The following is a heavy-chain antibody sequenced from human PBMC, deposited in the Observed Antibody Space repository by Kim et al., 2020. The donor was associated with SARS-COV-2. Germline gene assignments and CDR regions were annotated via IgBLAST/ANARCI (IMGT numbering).Heavy chain of an antibody. D-gene: IGHD6-19*01. V-gene: IGHV4-39*01. CDR3: ARRIRSGIAVARGYYFDY. CDR2: IYYSGST. J-gene: IGHJ4*02. CDR1: GGSISSSSYY. Sequence: SETLSLTCTVSGGSISSSSYYWGWIRQPPEKGLEWIGSIYYSGSTYYNPSLKSRVTISVDTSKNQFSLKLSSVTAADTAVYYCARRIRSGIAVARGYYFDYWGQGTLVTVSS.